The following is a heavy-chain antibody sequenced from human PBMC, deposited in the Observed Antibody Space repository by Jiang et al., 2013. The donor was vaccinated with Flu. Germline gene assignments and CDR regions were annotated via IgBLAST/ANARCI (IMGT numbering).Heavy chain of an antibody. CDR3: VKDYDYNCDY. CDR2: ISARNGDT. D-gene: IGHD1-20*01. J-gene: IGHJ4*01. V-gene: IGHV1-18*01. Sequence: GAEVKKPGDSVKISCKASGYTFTNYGVTRVRQAPGQGLEWMGWISARNGDTHYPQKFQGRVTVTMDTSTSTAYMDLRNLRFDDTAVYYCVKDYDYNCDYWG. CDR1: GYTFTNYG.